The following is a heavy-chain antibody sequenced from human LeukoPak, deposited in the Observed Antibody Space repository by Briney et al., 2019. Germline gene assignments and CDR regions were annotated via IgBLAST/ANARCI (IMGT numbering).Heavy chain of an antibody. D-gene: IGHD1-26*01. CDR2: IESDESIR. CDR1: GLTFRRYG. V-gene: IGHV3-30*02. J-gene: IGHJ5*02. CDR3: TKNAGRREGWFDP. Sequence: GGSLRLSCAASGLTFRRYGMHWVRQTPGKGLEWVAFIESDESIRQYADLVKGRFTISRDNSKNMLYLQMNSLTAEDTAMYYCTKNAGRREGWFDPWGQGTLVTVSS.